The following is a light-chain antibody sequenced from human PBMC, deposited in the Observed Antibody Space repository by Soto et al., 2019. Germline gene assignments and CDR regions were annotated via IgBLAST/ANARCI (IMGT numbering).Light chain of an antibody. CDR3: FSFTTTSTHV. V-gene: IGLV2-14*01. CDR1: SRDIGAYDY. J-gene: IGLJ1*01. CDR2: EVN. Sequence: QSALTQPASLSGSPGQSITISCTGTSRDIGAYDYVSWFQQHPGKAPKLMISEVNNRPSGVSNRFSGSKSGNTAYLTISGLQVEDEAEHFCFSFTTTSTHVFGTGTKVTLL.